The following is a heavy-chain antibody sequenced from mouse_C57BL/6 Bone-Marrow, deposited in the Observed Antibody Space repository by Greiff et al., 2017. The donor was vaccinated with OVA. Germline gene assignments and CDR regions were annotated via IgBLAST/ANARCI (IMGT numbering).Heavy chain of an antibody. V-gene: IGHV1-81*01. Sequence: VKLVDSGAELPRPGASVKLSCKASGYTFPSYGLSWVKQRTGQGLAWIGEIYPRSGNTYYIEKFKGKATLTADKSSSTAYMELRSLTSEDSAVYFCARRYAIRRDWYFDVWGTGTTVTVSS. CDR3: ARRYAIRRDWYFDV. J-gene: IGHJ1*03. D-gene: IGHD2-12*01. CDR1: GYTFPSYG. CDR2: IYPRSGNT.